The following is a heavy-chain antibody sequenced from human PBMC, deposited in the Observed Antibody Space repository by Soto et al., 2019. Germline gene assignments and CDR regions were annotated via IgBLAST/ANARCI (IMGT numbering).Heavy chain of an antibody. CDR1: SVSNLW. CDR2: IYPDDCDT. D-gene: IGHD2-2*01. CDR3: ARRRSTLGEEAFDI. J-gene: IGHJ3*02. V-gene: IGHV5-51*01. Sequence: SVSNLWIGGVRPMPGKGLDGMGSIYPDDCDTRYSPSFQGQVTISADKSTSTAFVQGRSLKASDDAVFYCARRRSTLGEEAFDIWGQGNMVSVSS.